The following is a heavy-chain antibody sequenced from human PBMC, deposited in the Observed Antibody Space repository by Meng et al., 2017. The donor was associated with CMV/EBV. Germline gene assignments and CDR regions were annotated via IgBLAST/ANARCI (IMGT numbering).Heavy chain of an antibody. CDR2: INHSGST. CDR3: ARGLKKNRDIVVVPAASRNAFDI. Sequence: SETLSLTCAVHGGSFSGYYWSWIRQPPGKGLEWIGEINHSGSTNYNPSLKSRVTISVDTSKNQFSLKLSSVTAADTAVYYCARGLKKNRDIVVVPAASRNAFDIWGQGTMVTVSS. D-gene: IGHD2-2*01. V-gene: IGHV4-34*01. CDR1: GGSFSGYY. J-gene: IGHJ3*02.